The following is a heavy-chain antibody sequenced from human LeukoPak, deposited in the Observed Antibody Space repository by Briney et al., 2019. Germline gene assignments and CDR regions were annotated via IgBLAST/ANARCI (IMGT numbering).Heavy chain of an antibody. CDR2: INPNSGDT. Sequence: GASVKVSCKAPGYIFTDYYVYWVRQAPGQGLEWMGWINPNSGDTNYAQKFQGRVTMTRDTSISTAYMELSSLRSDDTAMYYCARMWSTATSGWNWFDPWGQGTLVTVSS. V-gene: IGHV1-2*02. CDR1: GYIFTDYY. J-gene: IGHJ5*02. CDR3: ARMWSTATSGWNWFDP. D-gene: IGHD6-13*01.